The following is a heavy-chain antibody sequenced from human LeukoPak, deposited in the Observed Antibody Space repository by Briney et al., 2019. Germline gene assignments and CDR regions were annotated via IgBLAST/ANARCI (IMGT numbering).Heavy chain of an antibody. Sequence: GASVRVSCKASGYTFNNYGISWVRQAPGQGLEWMGGIIPKFGTAHYAQKFQGRVTLTTDESTSTAYMEMSSLRSDDTAVYYCARDDSDIVASDHWGQGTRVTVSS. V-gene: IGHV1-69*05. J-gene: IGHJ4*02. CDR1: GYTFNNYG. D-gene: IGHD2-21*01. CDR2: IIPKFGTA. CDR3: ARDDSDIVASDH.